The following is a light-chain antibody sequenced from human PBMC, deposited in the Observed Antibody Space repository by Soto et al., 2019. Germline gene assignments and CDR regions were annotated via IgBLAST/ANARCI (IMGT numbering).Light chain of an antibody. CDR1: QGISSY. Sequence: IQLTQSPSSLSASVGDRVTITCRASQGISSYLAWYQQKPGKAPDLLIYAASTLQSGVPSRFSGSGSETDFTLTISSLQPEDFATYYCQQYYSYLALTFGGGTKVEIK. CDR2: AAS. V-gene: IGKV1-9*01. CDR3: QQYYSYLALT. J-gene: IGKJ4*01.